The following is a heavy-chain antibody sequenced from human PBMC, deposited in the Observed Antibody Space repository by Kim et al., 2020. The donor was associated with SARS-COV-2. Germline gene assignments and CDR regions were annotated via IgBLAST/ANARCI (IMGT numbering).Heavy chain of an antibody. CDR1: GGSISSSSYY. CDR2: IYYSGST. J-gene: IGHJ5*02. Sequence: SETLSLTCTVSGGSISSSSYYWGWIRQPPGKGLEWIGSIYYSGSTYYNPSLKSRVTISVDTSKNQFSLKLSSVTAADTAVYYCARLESRWNDAGSSWGQGTLVTVSS. V-gene: IGHV4-39*01. CDR3: ARLESRWNDAGSS. D-gene: IGHD1-1*01.